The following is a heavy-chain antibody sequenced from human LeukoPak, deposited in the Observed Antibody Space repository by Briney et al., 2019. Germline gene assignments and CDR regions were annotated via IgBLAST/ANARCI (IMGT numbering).Heavy chain of an antibody. Sequence: ASVKVSCKASGYTFTSYYMHWVRQAPGQGLEWMGIINPSGGSTSYAQKFQGRVTMTRDTSTSTVYMELSSLRSEDTAVYYCARGLSSGWYRGYYFDYWGQGTLVTVSS. CDR1: GYTFTSYY. CDR2: INPSGGST. CDR3: ARGLSSGWYRGYYFDY. V-gene: IGHV1-46*01. D-gene: IGHD6-19*01. J-gene: IGHJ4*02.